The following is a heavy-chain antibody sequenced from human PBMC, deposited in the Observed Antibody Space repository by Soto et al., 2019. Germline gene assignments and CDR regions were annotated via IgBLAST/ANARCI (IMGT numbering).Heavy chain of an antibody. CDR1: GFTFSSYG. J-gene: IGHJ3*02. CDR2: IWYDGSNK. V-gene: IGHV3-33*01. D-gene: IGHD1-26*01. Sequence: QVQLVESGGGVVQPGRSLRLSCAASGFTFSSYGMHWVRQAPGKGLEWVAVIWYDGSNKYYADSVKGRFTISRDNSKNTLYLQMNSLRAEDTAVYYCARGNTWEAFEIWGQGTMVTVSS. CDR3: ARGNTWEAFEI.